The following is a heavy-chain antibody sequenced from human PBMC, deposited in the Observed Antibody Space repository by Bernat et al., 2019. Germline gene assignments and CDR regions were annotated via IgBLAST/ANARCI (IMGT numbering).Heavy chain of an antibody. V-gene: IGHV3-30*03. CDR2: ISYDGSNK. Sequence: QVQLVESGGGVVQPGRSLRLSCAASGFTFSSYGMHWVRQAPGKGLEWVAVISYDGSNKYYADSVKGRFTISRDNSKNTLYLQMNSLRAEDAAVYYCARGRSADGYRNFNDYWGQGTLVTVSS. J-gene: IGHJ4*02. CDR1: GFTFSSYG. D-gene: IGHD5-24*01. CDR3: ARGRSADGYRNFNDY.